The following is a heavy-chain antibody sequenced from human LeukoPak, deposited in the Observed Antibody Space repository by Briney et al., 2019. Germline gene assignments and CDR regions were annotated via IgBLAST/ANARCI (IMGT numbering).Heavy chain of an antibody. CDR2: ISTSGST. CDR1: GGSISSYF. V-gene: IGHV4-4*07. J-gene: IGHJ4*02. CDR3: ARDFVVVPAAYYFDY. Sequence: PSETLSLTCTVSGGSISSYFWSWIRQPAGKGLEWIGHISTSGSTNYNPSLKSRVTMSADTSKNQFSVKLNSVTAADTAVYFCARDFVVVPAAYYFDYWGQGTLVTVSS. D-gene: IGHD2-2*01.